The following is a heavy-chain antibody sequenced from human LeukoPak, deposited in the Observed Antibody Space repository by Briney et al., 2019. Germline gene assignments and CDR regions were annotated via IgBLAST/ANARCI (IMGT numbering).Heavy chain of an antibody. CDR2: IYYSGST. CDR1: GGSISSYY. CDR3: ARDLRGMDV. J-gene: IGHJ6*02. V-gene: IGHV4-59*01. Sequence: SETLSLTCTVSGGSISSYYWSWIRQPPGKGLEWIGYIYYSGSTNYNPSLKSRVTISVDTSKNQFSLKLSSVTAADTAVYYCARDLRGMDVWGQGTTVTVSS.